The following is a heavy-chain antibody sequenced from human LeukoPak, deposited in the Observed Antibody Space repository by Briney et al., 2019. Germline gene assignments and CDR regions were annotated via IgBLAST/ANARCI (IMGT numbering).Heavy chain of an antibody. J-gene: IGHJ6*03. CDR3: AKEKIVATIYYYYYYMDV. CDR1: GFTFSSYG. V-gene: IGHV3-23*01. Sequence: PGGSLRLSCAASGFTFSSYGMSWVRQAPGKGLEWVSALSGSGGSTYCADSVKGRFIISRANSKNTLYLQMNSLRAEDTAVYYCAKEKIVATIYYYYYYMDVWGKGTTVTISS. CDR2: LSGSGGST. D-gene: IGHD5-12*01.